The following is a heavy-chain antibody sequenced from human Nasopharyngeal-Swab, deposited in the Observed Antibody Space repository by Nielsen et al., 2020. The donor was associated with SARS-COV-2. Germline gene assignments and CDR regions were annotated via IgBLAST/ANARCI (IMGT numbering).Heavy chain of an antibody. D-gene: IGHD2-15*01. J-gene: IGHJ4*02. CDR3: AGGMGGVVVVAAMELDY. CDR2: INPNSGGT. CDR1: GYTFTGYY. Sequence: SVKVSCKASGYTFTGYYMHWVRQAPGQGLEWMGRINPNSGGTNYAQKFQGRVTMTRDTSISTAYMELSRLRSDDTAVYYCAGGMGGVVVVAAMELDYWGQGTLVTVSS. V-gene: IGHV1-2*06.